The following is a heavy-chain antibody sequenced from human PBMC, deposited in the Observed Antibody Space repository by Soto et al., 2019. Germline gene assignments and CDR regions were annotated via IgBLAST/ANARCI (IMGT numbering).Heavy chain of an antibody. CDR1: GYTFTDFY. Sequence: QVQLVQSGTEVKKPGASVTVSCKSSGYTFTDFYLHWLRQAPGQGLERVGWINPKTGDTKSSQKFQCRVTMSRDTSVSTAYIDLTSLTSDDTAMYYCATGTNGTTGWYHPWGQGTRVTVSS. J-gene: IGHJ5*02. CDR3: ATGTNGTTGWYHP. D-gene: IGHD1-1*01. V-gene: IGHV1-2*02. CDR2: INPKTGDT.